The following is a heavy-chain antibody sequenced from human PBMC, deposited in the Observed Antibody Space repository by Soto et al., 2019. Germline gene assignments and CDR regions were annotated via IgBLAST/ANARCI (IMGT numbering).Heavy chain of an antibody. J-gene: IGHJ4*02. V-gene: IGHV1-18*01. CDR3: ASFTPHFSIFGVVLPQLDY. CDR1: GYTFTSYG. CDR2: ISAYNGNT. D-gene: IGHD3-3*01. Sequence: ASVKVSCKASGYTFTSYGISWVRQAPGQGLEWMGWISAYNGNTNYAQKLQGRVTMTTDTSTSTAYMELRSLRSDDTAVYYCASFTPHFSIFGVVLPQLDYWGQGSLVSVSS.